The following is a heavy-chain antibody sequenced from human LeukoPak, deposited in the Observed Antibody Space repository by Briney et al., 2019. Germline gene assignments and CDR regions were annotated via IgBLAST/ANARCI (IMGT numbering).Heavy chain of an antibody. V-gene: IGHV4-59*01. CDR1: GGSISSYY. D-gene: IGHD1-26*01. CDR3: ARSLLGGSYFAFDI. Sequence: SETLSLTCTVSGGSISSYYWSWIRQPPGKGLEWIGYIYYSGSTNYNPSLKSRVTISVDTSKNQFSLKLSSVTAADTAVYYCARSLLGGSYFAFDIWGQGTMVTVSS. J-gene: IGHJ3*02. CDR2: IYYSGST.